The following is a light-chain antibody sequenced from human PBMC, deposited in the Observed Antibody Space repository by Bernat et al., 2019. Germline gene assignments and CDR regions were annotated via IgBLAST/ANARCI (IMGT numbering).Light chain of an antibody. CDR1: SGINVGTYR. CDR3: MNLHNSAWV. V-gene: IGLV5-45*03. Sequence: QAVLTQPSSLSASPGASASLTCTLRSGINVGTYRIYWYQQKPGSPPQYLLRYKSDSDKQQGSGVPSRFSGPKDASANAGILLISGLQSEDEADYYCMNLHNSAWVFGGGTKLTVL. J-gene: IGLJ3*02. CDR2: YKSDSDK.